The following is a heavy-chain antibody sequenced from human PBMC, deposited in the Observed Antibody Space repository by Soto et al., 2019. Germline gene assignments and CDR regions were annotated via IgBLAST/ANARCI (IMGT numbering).Heavy chain of an antibody. D-gene: IGHD3-16*01. J-gene: IGHJ4*02. V-gene: IGHV3-11*01. CDR1: GFTFIDYY. CDR2: ISSTGKNI. Sequence: QVRLVESGGDLVKPGESLRLSCVASGFTFIDYYLNWVRQAPGKGLEWISYISSTGKNIYYSGSVKGRFIVSRDNAKNPLFLQMNNLTAEDSAVYYCGRSHGGGSDWGQGTRVTVSS. CDR3: GRSHGGGSD.